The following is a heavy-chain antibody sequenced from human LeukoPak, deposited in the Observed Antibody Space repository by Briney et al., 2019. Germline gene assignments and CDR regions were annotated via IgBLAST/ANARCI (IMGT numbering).Heavy chain of an antibody. CDR3: ARTFSPHQYYDFWSGYYYYGMDV. CDR2: IKQDGSEK. Sequence: GGSLRLSCAASGFTFSSYWMSCVRQAPGKGLEWVANIKQDGSEKYYVDSVKGRFTISRDNAKNSLYLQMNSLRAEDTAVYYCARTFSPHQYYDFWSGYYYYGMDVWGQGTTVTVSS. V-gene: IGHV3-7*01. J-gene: IGHJ6*02. CDR1: GFTFSSYW. D-gene: IGHD3-3*01.